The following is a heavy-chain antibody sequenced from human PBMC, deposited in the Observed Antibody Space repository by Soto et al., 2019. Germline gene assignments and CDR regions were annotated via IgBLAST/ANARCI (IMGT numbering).Heavy chain of an antibody. CDR2: IYYSGNY. V-gene: IGHV4-30-4*01. CDR1: GGSIISGDYS. CDR3: ARERPRHDYYSGIDV. Sequence: SEPLSLTCTVSGGSIISGDYSVSCIRQPPGKGLECIGYIYYSGNYYYNPYLKSRVTISVDTSKNQFYLKLSSVTAADTAVYDSARERPRHDYYSGIDVWGQGTTVTVSS. J-gene: IGHJ6*02.